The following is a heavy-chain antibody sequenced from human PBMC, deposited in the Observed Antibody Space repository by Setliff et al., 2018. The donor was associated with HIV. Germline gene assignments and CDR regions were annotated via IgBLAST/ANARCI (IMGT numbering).Heavy chain of an antibody. CDR3: ARWEAAQKAFDI. Sequence: PSETLSLTCTVSGVSITSYYWNWTRQPPGKGLEWIGYGHYSGNTKQNPSLRSRVTISVDTSKNQLSLTLYSVSAADTAVYYCARWEAAQKAFDIWGHGTMVTVSS. J-gene: IGHJ3*02. CDR2: GHYSGNT. V-gene: IGHV4-59*08. D-gene: IGHD1-26*01. CDR1: GVSITSYY.